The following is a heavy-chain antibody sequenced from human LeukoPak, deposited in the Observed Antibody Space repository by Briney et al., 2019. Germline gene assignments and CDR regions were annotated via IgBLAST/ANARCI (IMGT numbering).Heavy chain of an antibody. Sequence: GGSLRLSCAASGFTVSTNYMSWVRQAPGKGLEWVSVIYSGGRTNYTDSVKGRFTISRDNTKNTLYLQMNSLRAEDTAVYYCAKTRGDAFDIWGQGTMVTVSS. CDR1: GFTVSTNY. CDR2: IYSGGRT. V-gene: IGHV3-53*01. J-gene: IGHJ3*02. CDR3: AKTRGDAFDI. D-gene: IGHD4-11*01.